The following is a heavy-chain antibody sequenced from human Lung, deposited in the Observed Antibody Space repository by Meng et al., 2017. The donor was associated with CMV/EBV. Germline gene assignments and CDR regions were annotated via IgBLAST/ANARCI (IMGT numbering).Heavy chain of an antibody. J-gene: IGHJ4*02. V-gene: IGHV3-48*04. CDR2: ISSDSRTK. D-gene: IGHD2-2*01. CDR3: ARDRGVVIPAAPYYFDY. Sequence: SCAASGFNFGTYGLNWVRQAPGRGLEWISFISSDSRTKTYADSVKGRFTISRDDAKKSLSLQMRSLRAEDTALYYCARDRGVVIPAAPYYFDYWXQGTXVTVSS. CDR1: GFNFGTYG.